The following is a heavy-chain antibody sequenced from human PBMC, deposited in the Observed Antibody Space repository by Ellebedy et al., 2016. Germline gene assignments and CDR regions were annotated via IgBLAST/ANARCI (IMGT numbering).Heavy chain of an antibody. CDR1: GCSIGGYY. CDR3: ARSLKPYWGSYYGIHV. D-gene: IGHD3-16*01. Sequence: SETLSLXCTASGCSIGGYYWSWIRQPPGKGLEWIGFMYSTGSTNYNPSLKSRVTISVVTSKNQFSLKLSSVTAADTAVYYCARSLKPYWGSYYGIHVWGQGTTVAVSS. J-gene: IGHJ6*02. CDR2: MYSTGST. V-gene: IGHV4-59*01.